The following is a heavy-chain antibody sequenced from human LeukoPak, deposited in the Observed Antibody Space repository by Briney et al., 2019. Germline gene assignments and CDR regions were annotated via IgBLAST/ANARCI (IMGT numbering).Heavy chain of an antibody. CDR2: ISGSGSDI. J-gene: IGHJ3*02. D-gene: IGHD1-26*01. CDR1: GFTFSDYY. V-gene: IGHV3-11*05. CDR3: AKEIVGATSDAFDI. Sequence: GGSLRLSCATSGFTFSDYYMSWIRQAPGKGLEWLSYISGSGSDINYADSVKGRFTISRDNSKNTLYLQMNSLRAEDTAVYYCAKEIVGATSDAFDIWGQGTMVTVSS.